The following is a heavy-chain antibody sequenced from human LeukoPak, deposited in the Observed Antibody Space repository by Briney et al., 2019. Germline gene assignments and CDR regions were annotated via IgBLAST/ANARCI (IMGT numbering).Heavy chain of an antibody. CDR1: GFTFSSYG. D-gene: IGHD2-2*01. V-gene: IGHV3-30*02. CDR2: IRYDGSNK. Sequence: GGSLRLSCAASGFTFSSYGMHWVRQAPGKGLEWVAFIRYDGSNKYYADSVKGRFTISRDNSKNTLYLQMNSLRAEDTAVYYCARGATDIVVVPAASLEAYYYYYMDVWGKGTTVTISS. CDR3: ARGATDIVVVPAASLEAYYYYYMDV. J-gene: IGHJ6*03.